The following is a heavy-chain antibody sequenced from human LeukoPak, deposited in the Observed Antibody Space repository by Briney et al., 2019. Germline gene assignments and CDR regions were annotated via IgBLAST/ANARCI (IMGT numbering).Heavy chain of an antibody. CDR3: AASGDTVYHGMDV. CDR1: GITFSYCA. J-gene: IGHJ6*02. D-gene: IGHD5/OR15-5a*01. CDR2: IGHDGVNT. Sequence: GGSLRLSCGASGITFSYCAMPWLRQAPGKGLEWVAVIGHDGVNTYYANTAKGRFTISRDNSKNTLYLQMNSLRGADTAVYYCAASGDTVYHGMDVWGQGTTVTVSS. V-gene: IGHV3-30*04.